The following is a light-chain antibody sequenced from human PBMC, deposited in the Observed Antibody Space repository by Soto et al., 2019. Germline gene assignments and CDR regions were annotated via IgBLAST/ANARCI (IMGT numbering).Light chain of an antibody. V-gene: IGKV1-5*03. Sequence: DIQMTQSPSTLSASVGDRVTITCRASQSIDYWMAWYQQKPGKAPKLLIYKASNLETGVPSRFSGSGSGTEFTRTISSLQPEDFATYYCLQYNVPTTFGQGTKVELQ. CDR1: QSIDYW. CDR2: KAS. J-gene: IGKJ1*01. CDR3: LQYNVPTT.